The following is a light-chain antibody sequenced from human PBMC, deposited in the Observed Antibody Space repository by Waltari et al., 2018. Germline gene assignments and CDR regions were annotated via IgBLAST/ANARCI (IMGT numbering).Light chain of an antibody. CDR3: QTGGHGTWV. J-gene: IGLJ3*02. Sequence: TLSSGHSSNVVAWLQQRPEKGPRYLMKVNSDGSHSKGDEIPDRFSGSSSGAERYLTISSLQSEDEADYYCQTGGHGTWVFGGGTKPT. V-gene: IGLV4-69*01. CDR1: SGHSSNV. CDR2: VNSDGSH.